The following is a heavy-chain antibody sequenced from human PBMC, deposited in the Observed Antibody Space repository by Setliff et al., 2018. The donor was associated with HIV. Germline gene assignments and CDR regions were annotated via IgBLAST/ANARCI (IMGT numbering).Heavy chain of an antibody. Sequence: GESLTISCQASGYTFTNHWIGWVRQMPGEGLEWMAIIYPGDSDVRYNPSFQGQVTVSVDKSINTAYLQWSSLKASDTATYYCAREHRLCSGERCVLPDYWRQGTLVTVSS. J-gene: IGHJ4*02. CDR1: GYTFTNHW. CDR3: AREHRLCSGERCVLPDY. V-gene: IGHV5-51*01. CDR2: IYPGDSDV. D-gene: IGHD2-15*01.